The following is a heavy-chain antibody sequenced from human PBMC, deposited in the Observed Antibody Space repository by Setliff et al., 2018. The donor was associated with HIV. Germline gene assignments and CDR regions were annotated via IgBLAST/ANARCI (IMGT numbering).Heavy chain of an antibody. CDR3: ARDEGRATGSWWDQSASWYLDY. D-gene: IGHD6-13*01. J-gene: IGHJ4*01. CDR1: GGSISSYY. Sequence: PSETLSLTCTVSGGSISSYYWSWIRQPAGKRLEFIGRISAAGTINYNPSLRSRVTLSVDTSENRFSLTVNSVTAADTAMYFCARDEGRATGSWWDQSASWYLDYWGHGILVTV. CDR2: ISAAGTI. V-gene: IGHV4-4*07.